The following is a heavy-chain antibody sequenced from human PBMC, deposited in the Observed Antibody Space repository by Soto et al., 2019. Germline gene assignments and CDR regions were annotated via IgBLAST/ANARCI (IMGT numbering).Heavy chain of an antibody. J-gene: IGHJ6*02. CDR3: ARFGGGMDV. CDR2: IYHSGST. V-gene: IGHV4-4*02. D-gene: IGHD3-10*01. Sequence: QVQLQESGPGLVKPSGTLSLTCVVSGGSISGINWWYWVRQPPGKGLEWIGEIYHSGSTHYNPSPKGRVTVSVDKSKNQFSLKLSSGTAADTAVYYCARFGGGMDVWGQGTRVTVSS. CDR1: GGSISGINW.